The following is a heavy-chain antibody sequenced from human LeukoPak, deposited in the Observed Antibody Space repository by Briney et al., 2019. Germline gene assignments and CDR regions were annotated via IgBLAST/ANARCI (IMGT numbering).Heavy chain of an antibody. CDR1: GFTFSTYG. V-gene: IGHV3-33*01. CDR3: ARGGHSGTYYFDS. J-gene: IGHJ4*02. Sequence: GGSLRLSCAASGFTFSTYGMHWVRQAPGKGLEWVAVVWYDGSNIHYVDSVKGRFTISRDNSKSTLYLQMNSLTAEDTAVYYCARGGHSGTYYFDSWGQGTLVTVSS. D-gene: IGHD1-26*01. CDR2: VWYDGSNI.